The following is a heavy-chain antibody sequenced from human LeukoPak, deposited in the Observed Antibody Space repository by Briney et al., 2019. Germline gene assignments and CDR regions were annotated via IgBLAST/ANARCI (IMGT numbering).Heavy chain of an antibody. CDR2: SRRKVSSYTT. Sequence: GGSLRLSCAASGFTLSDYYMDWVRLAPGKGVEWVGRSRRKVSSYTTEYAASVKGRFIISRDVSKNSLYLQMNSLKTEDTAVYFCARDDDWGALAYWGQGSLVTVSS. CDR3: ARDDDWGALAY. D-gene: IGHD7-27*01. V-gene: IGHV3-72*01. CDR1: GFTLSDYY. J-gene: IGHJ4*02.